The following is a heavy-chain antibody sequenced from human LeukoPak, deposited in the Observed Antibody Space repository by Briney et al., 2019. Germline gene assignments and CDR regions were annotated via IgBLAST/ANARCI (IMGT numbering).Heavy chain of an antibody. CDR3: ARDKDFWSGYYRKYYYYMDV. CDR2: TIPIFGTA. V-gene: IGHV1-69*05. Sequence: SVKVSCKASGGTFSSYAIGWVRQAPGQGLEWMGRTIPIFGTANYAQKFQGRVTITTDESTSTAYMELSSLRSEDTAVYYCARDKDFWSGYYRKYYYYMDVWGKGTTVTVSS. D-gene: IGHD3-3*01. J-gene: IGHJ6*03. CDR1: GGTFSSYA.